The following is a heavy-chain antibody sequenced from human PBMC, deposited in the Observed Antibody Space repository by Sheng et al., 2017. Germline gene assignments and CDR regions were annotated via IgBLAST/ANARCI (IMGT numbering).Heavy chain of an antibody. V-gene: IGHV3-30*04. D-gene: IGHD3-22*01. J-gene: IGHJ4*02. CDR3: ARGGYYYDSSGLN. CDR2: ISYDGSNK. Sequence: QVQLVESGGGVVQPGRSLRLSCAASGFTFSSYAMHWVRQAPGKGLEWVAVISYDGSNKYYADSVKGRFTISRDNSKNTLYLQMNSLRAEDTAVYYCARGGYYYDSSGLNWGQGTLVTVSS. CDR1: GFTFSSYA.